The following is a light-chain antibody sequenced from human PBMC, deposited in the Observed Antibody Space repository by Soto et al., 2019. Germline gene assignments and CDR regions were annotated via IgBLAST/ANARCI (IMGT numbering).Light chain of an antibody. Sequence: QSVLTQPASVSGSPGPSITISCTGTSSDVGGYNYVSWYQQHPGKVPKLMIYEVSYRPSGVSNRFSASKSGNTASLTISGLQAEDEANYYCSSCTSSRTLVFGGGTKLTVL. J-gene: IGLJ3*02. CDR3: SSCTSSRTLV. V-gene: IGLV2-14*01. CDR2: EVS. CDR1: SSDVGGYNY.